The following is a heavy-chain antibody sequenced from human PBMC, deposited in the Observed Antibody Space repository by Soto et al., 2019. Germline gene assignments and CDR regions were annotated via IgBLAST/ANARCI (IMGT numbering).Heavy chain of an antibody. Sequence: QVQLVQSGAEVKKPGASVKVSCKASGYTFTSYDISWVRQAPGQGLEWMGGIIPIFGTANYAQKFQGRVTITADKSTSTAYMELSSLRSEDTAVYYCARVVPYCGGDCYSGYFQHWGQDTLVTVSS. CDR2: IIPIFGTA. V-gene: IGHV1-69*06. CDR1: GYTFTSYD. D-gene: IGHD2-21*02. CDR3: ARVVPYCGGDCYSGYFQH. J-gene: IGHJ1*01.